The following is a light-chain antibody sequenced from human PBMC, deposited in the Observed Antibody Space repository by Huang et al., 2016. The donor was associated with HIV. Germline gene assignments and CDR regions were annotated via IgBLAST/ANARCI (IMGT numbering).Light chain of an antibody. J-gene: IGKJ2*01. V-gene: IGKV1-33*01. CDR2: DAS. CDR1: KDISNY. CDR3: QHYDDPYT. Sequence: DIQMTQSPSSLSASVGDRVTITCQASKDISNYLSWYQHKPGRAPKPLIFDASSLETGVPSRFSGRVSGTYVTLTIASLQPEDAAPYYCQHYDDPYTFGQGTKLEIK.